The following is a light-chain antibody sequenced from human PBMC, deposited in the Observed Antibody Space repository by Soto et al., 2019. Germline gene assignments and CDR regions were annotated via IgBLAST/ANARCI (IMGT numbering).Light chain of an antibody. J-gene: IGKJ1*01. CDR2: GAS. CDR3: QQYGSSSWT. CDR1: QSVSSIY. V-gene: IGKV3-20*01. Sequence: EIVLTQSPGTVSLSPGERATLSCRASQSVSSIYLAWYQKKPGQAPRLLIYGASSRATGIPDRFSGSGSGTDFTLTISRLEPEDFAVYYCQQYGSSSWTFGQGTKVDIK.